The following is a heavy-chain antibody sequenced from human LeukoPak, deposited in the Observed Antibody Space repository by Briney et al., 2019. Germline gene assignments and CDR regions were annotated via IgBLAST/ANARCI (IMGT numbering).Heavy chain of an antibody. V-gene: IGHV3-21*01. J-gene: IGHJ3*02. D-gene: IGHD6-13*01. CDR1: GFTFSHYS. Sequence: GGSLRLSCAASGFTFSHYSIDWVRQAPGKGLERVASITSSSSHIYYADSVKGRFTISRDNSKNTLYLQMNSLRAEDTAVYYCAREQQLDVFDIWGQGTMVTVSS. CDR2: ITSSSSHI. CDR3: AREQQLDVFDI.